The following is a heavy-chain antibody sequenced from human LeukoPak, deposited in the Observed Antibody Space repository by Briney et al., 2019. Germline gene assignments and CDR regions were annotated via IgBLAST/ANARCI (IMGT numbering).Heavy chain of an antibody. CDR2: IYSGGSA. CDR1: GFTVSSNY. Sequence: GGSLRLSCAASGFTVSSNYMSWVRQAPGKGLEWVSVIYSGGSAYYADSVKGRFTISRDNSKNTLYLQMNSLRAEDTAVYYCAKPYGSLSRGGLDVWGQWTTVIVSS. D-gene: IGHD1-26*01. J-gene: IGHJ6*02. V-gene: IGHV3-53*01. CDR3: AKPYGSLSRGGLDV.